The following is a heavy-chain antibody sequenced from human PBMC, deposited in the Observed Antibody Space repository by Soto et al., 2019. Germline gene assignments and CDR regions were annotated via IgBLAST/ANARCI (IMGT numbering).Heavy chain of an antibody. J-gene: IGHJ5*02. CDR3: AKGDNLGPKTGYAFDP. CDR2: TYFRSKWYN. D-gene: IGHD5-12*01. CDR1: GGSVSSNTAS. V-gene: IGHV6-1*01. Sequence: PSPTLSLTCAISGGSVSSNTASWNWIRQSPSRGLEWLGRTYFRSKWYNDYAVSVKSRIIINPATSNNQFSLQLNSVTPEDTAVYFCAKGDNLGPKTGYAFDPWGQGIMVTVSS.